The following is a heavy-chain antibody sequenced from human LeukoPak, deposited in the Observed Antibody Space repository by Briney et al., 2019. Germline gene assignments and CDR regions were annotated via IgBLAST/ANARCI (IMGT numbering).Heavy chain of an antibody. CDR2: ISYDGRNI. D-gene: IGHD2-2*01. CDR1: GFTFNNYG. CDR3: AKGPLRGTAAAIDY. J-gene: IGHJ4*02. Sequence: GKSLRLSCAASGFTFNNYGMHWVRQAPGKGLEWVAVISYDGRNIHYQDSVKGRFTISRDISTDTLWLQMDSLRTEDTAVYYCAKGPLRGTAAAIDYWGQGTLVTVSS. V-gene: IGHV3-30*18.